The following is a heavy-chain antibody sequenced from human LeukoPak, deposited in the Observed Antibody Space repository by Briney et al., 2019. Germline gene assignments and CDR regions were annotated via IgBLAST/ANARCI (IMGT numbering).Heavy chain of an antibody. Sequence: VYLSFSCATSAFTFSSYTMNRVPPAPGKGLMWFSTVDTTSDYIYYADSVRGRFTISRDNAKNSVYLQMNSLRAEDMGIYFCARDSVPLEATRRNSIDPWGQGTLVTVSS. CDR1: AFTFSSYT. V-gene: IGHV3-21*06. CDR2: VDTTSDYI. D-gene: IGHD2-15*01. CDR3: ARDSVPLEATRRNSIDP. J-gene: IGHJ5*02.